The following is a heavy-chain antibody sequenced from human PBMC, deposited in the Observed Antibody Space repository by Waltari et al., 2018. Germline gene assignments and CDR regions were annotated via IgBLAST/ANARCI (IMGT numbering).Heavy chain of an antibody. D-gene: IGHD6-19*01. Sequence: EVQLVESGGGLVQPGGPLRLSCAASGFTFSSNWMPWVRQVPGKGLVGVSGINRDGSSTSYADAVKGRFTISRDNAKNTLYLQMNSLRVEETAVYYCARGRGSGWSGYWYFDLWGRGTLVTVSS. J-gene: IGHJ2*01. CDR3: ARGRGSGWSGYWYFDL. V-gene: IGHV3-74*01. CDR2: INRDGSST. CDR1: GFTFSSNW.